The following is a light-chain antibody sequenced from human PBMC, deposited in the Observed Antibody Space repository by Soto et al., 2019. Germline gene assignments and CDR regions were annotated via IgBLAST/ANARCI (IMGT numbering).Light chain of an antibody. Sequence: AIRMTQSPSSFSASTGDRVTITCRASQGISSYLAWYQQKPGKAPKLLIYAASTLQSGVPSRFSGSGSGTDFTLTISCLQSEEFATYYCQQYYSYPYTFGQGPKLEIK. CDR3: QQYYSYPYT. CDR2: AAS. J-gene: IGKJ2*01. V-gene: IGKV1-8*01. CDR1: QGISSY.